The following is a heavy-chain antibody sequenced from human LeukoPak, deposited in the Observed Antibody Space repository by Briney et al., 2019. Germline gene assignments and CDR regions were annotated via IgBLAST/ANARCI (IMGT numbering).Heavy chain of an antibody. CDR3: ARGGYGGNYLYFQH. CDR2: INLSGST. J-gene: IGHJ1*01. Sequence: SETLSLTCAVYGGSFSGYYWSWIRQRPGKGLEWIGEINLSGSTNYNPSLKSRVTISVDTSKNQFSLKLSSVTAADTAVYYCARGGYGGNYLYFQHWGQGTLVTVSS. CDR1: GGSFSGYY. V-gene: IGHV4-34*01. D-gene: IGHD4-23*01.